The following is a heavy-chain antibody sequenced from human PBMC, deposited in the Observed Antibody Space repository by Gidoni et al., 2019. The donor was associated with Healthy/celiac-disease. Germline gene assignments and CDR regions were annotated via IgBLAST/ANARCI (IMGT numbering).Heavy chain of an antibody. J-gene: IGHJ4*02. CDR2: IRWNSGSI. D-gene: IGHD2-2*01. V-gene: IGHV3-9*01. Sequence: EVQLVESGGGLVKPGRSLSLSCASSGFTFDDYAMHWVRQAPGKGLEWVSGIRWNSGSIGYADSVKGRFTISRDNAKNSLYLQMNSLRAEDTAWYYCAKDTQYCSSTSCAGYWGQGTLVTVSS. CDR3: AKDTQYCSSTSCAGY. CDR1: GFTFDDYA.